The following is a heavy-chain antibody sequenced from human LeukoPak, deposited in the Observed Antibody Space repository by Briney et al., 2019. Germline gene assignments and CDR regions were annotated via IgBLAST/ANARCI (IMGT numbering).Heavy chain of an antibody. CDR1: GYTFTTYY. Sequence: ASVKVSCKASGYTFTTYYMHWVRQAPGQGLEWMGIINPSGGNTNYAQKFQGRVTITADESTSTAYMELSSLRSEDTAVYYCARLVGAADPNDYWGQGTLVTVSS. CDR2: INPSGGNT. D-gene: IGHD1-26*01. CDR3: ARLVGAADPNDY. J-gene: IGHJ4*02. V-gene: IGHV1-46*01.